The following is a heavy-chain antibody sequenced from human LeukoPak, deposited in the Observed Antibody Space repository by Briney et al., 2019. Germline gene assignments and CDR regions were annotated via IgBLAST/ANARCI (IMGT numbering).Heavy chain of an antibody. CDR3: ARDKSGSGYYPVWYFDY. V-gene: IGHV1-46*01. CDR1: GYTFTSYY. D-gene: IGHD3-22*01. Sequence: ASVKVSCKASGYTFTSYYMHWVRQASGQGLEWMGIINPSGGSTSYAQKFQGRVTMTRDTSTSTVYMELSSLRSEDTAVYYCARDKSGSGYYPVWYFDYWGQGTLVTVSS. CDR2: INPSGGST. J-gene: IGHJ4*02.